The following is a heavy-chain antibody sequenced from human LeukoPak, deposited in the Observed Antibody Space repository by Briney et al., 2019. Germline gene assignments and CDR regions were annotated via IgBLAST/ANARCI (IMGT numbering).Heavy chain of an antibody. CDR2: INHIGST. J-gene: IGHJ4*02. V-gene: IGHV4-34*01. Sequence: SETLSLTCAVYGGSFSGYYWSWVRQPPGKGLEWLGEINHIGSTNSNPSLKSRVIISVDTSKNQFSLKLSSVTAEDTAVYYCARATDYGGNSGQVDYWGQGTLVTVSS. CDR1: GGSFSGYY. CDR3: ARATDYGGNSGQVDY. D-gene: IGHD4-23*01.